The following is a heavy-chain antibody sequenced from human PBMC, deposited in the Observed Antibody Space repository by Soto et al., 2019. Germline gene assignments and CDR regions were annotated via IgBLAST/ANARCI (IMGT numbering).Heavy chain of an antibody. CDR1: GYTLTSYY. Sequence: ASVKVSCKASGYTLTSYYMHWVRQAPGQGLEWMGIINPSGGSTSYAQKFQGRVTMTRDTSTSTVYMELSSLRSEDTAVYYCATSLNYYYGMDVWGQGTTVTVSS. CDR3: ATSLNYYYGMDV. J-gene: IGHJ6*02. CDR2: INPSGGST. V-gene: IGHV1-46*01.